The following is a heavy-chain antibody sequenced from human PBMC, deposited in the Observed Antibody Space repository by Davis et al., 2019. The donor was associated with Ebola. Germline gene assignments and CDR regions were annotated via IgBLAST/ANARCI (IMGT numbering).Heavy chain of an antibody. CDR2: IYHSGTT. V-gene: IGHV4-34*01. CDR3: AGLSPLGTTVDY. J-gene: IGHJ4*02. D-gene: IGHD1-14*01. CDR1: GGSFSGYY. Sequence: PSETLSLTCAAYGGSFSGYYWTWIRQSPGKGLEWIGEIYHSGTTNYNPSLKSRVTISVDTSKNQFSLRLSSVTAADTAVYYCAGLSPLGTTVDYWGQGILVSVSS.